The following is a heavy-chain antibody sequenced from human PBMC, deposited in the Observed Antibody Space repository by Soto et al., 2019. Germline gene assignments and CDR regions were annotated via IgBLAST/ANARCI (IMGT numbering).Heavy chain of an antibody. J-gene: IGHJ4*02. Sequence: QVQLVQSGAEVRKPGSSVRVSCKASGGSFNRHTISWVRQAPGQGLEWMGGIIPIFGTANHAQKFQGRVTIMADESTSTVYMELSSLRSDDTAIYYCARGWGYDSTDYYYAYWGQGTLVIGSS. D-gene: IGHD3-22*01. CDR1: GGSFNRHT. V-gene: IGHV1-69*01. CDR3: ARGWGYDSTDYYYAY. CDR2: IIPIFGTA.